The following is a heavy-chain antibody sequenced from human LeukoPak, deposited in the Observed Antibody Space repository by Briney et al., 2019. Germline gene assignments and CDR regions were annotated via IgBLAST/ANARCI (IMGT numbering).Heavy chain of an antibody. V-gene: IGHV3-30*02. CDR2: IRYDGSNK. D-gene: IGHD3-10*01. J-gene: IGHJ3*02. CDR3: ARDPYYYDSGSFAAFDI. Sequence: GGSLRLSCAASGFTFNTYGMHWVRQAPGKGLEWVAFIRYDGSNKYYADSVKGRFTISRDNAKNSLYLQMNSLRAEDTAVYYCARDPYYYDSGSFAAFDIWGQGTMVTVSS. CDR1: GFTFNTYG.